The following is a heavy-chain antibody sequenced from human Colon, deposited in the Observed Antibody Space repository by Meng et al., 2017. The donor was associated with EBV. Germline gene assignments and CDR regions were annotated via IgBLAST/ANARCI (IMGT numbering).Heavy chain of an antibody. J-gene: IGHJ4*02. V-gene: IGHV4-39*07. CDR2: INSNWNT. D-gene: IGHD3-16*01. CDR3: VRVRGDFDY. CDR1: GDSVSDTNHF. Sequence: PLPDSGPGLVKPSETLSLTCIVSGDSVSDTNHFWGWVRQAPGKGLEWVGSINSNWNTYSNPSLTSRGTMSLDTSKNQFSLKLSSVTAADTAVYYCVRVRGDFDYWGQGTLVTVSS.